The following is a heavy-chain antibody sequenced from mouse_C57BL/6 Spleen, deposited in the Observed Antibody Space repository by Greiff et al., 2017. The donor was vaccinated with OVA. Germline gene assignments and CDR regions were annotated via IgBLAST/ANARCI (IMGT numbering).Heavy chain of an antibody. CDR3: ATPSTVVPFAY. V-gene: IGHV1-69*01. CDR2: IDPSDSYT. J-gene: IGHJ3*01. CDR1: GYTFTSYW. D-gene: IGHD1-1*01. Sequence: QVQLQQPGAELVMPGASVKLSCKASGYTFTSYWMHWVKQRPGQGLEWIGEIDPSDSYTNYNQKFKGKSTLTVDKSSSTAYMQLSSLTSEDSAVYYCATPSTVVPFAYWGQGTLVTVSA.